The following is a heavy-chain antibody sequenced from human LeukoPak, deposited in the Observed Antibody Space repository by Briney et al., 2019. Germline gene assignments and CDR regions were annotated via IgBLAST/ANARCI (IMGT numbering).Heavy chain of an antibody. CDR2: IDPNSGGT. CDR1: GFTFTAYY. CDR3: ARIGISGSYWDFDQ. Sequence: ASLKVSCKASGFTFTAYYMHWVRQAPRQGLEWMGWIDPNSGGTYYARHFQGRVAMTRDTSISTAYMELSSLRSDDTAVYYCARIGISGSYWDFDQWGQGTLVTVYS. D-gene: IGHD1-26*01. J-gene: IGHJ4*02. V-gene: IGHV1-2*02.